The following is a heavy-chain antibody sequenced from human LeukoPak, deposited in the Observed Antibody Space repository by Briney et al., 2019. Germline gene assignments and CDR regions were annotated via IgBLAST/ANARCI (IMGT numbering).Heavy chain of an antibody. V-gene: IGHV5-51*01. CDR2: IYPGDSDT. J-gene: IGHJ5*02. CDR1: GYSFTSYW. Sequence: GESLKISCKGSGYSFTSYWIGWVRQMPGKGLESMVIIYPGDSDTRYSPSFQGQVTISADKSISTAYLQWSSLKASDTAMYYCARSPSYSSSWYGGWFDPWGQGTLVTVSS. CDR3: ARSPSYSSSWYGGWFDP. D-gene: IGHD6-13*01.